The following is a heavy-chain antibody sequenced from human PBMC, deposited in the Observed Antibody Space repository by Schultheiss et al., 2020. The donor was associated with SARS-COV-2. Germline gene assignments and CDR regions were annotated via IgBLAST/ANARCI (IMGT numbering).Heavy chain of an antibody. V-gene: IGHV3-48*01. CDR3: ARANYDILTGLDAFDI. D-gene: IGHD3-9*01. Sequence: GGSLRLSCAASGFTFSDYYMNWVRQAPGKGLEWVSYISSSSSTIYYADSVKGRFTISRDNAKNSLYLQMNSLRAEDTAVYYCARANYDILTGLDAFDIWGQGTMVTVSS. CDR1: GFTFSDYY. CDR2: ISSSSSTI. J-gene: IGHJ3*02.